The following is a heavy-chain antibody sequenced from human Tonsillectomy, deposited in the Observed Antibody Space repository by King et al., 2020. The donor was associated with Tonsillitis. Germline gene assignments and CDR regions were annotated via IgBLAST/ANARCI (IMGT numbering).Heavy chain of an antibody. D-gene: IGHD6-13*01. CDR3: ARAIAAAGHDVDY. Sequence: VQLVESGGGLVEPGGSLRLSCAASGFSFISYSRNWVRQAPGKGLEWVSSISSSSSYIYYADSVKGRFTISRDNAKNSLYLQVKSLRAEDTAVYFCARAIAAAGHDVDYWGQGTLVSASS. J-gene: IGHJ4*02. CDR2: ISSSSSYI. V-gene: IGHV3-21*01. CDR1: GFSFISYS.